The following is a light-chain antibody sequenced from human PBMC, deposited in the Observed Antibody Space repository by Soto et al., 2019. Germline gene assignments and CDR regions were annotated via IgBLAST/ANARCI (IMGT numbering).Light chain of an antibody. CDR3: CSFTSSTIYV. Sequence: QSALTQPASVSGSLGQSITISCTGTSSDVGGYNYVSWYQQQPGKAPKLMISEVSNRPSGISNRFSGSKSGNTASLIISGLQAEDEADYYCCSFTSSTIYVFGTGTKVTVL. CDR2: EVS. CDR1: SSDVGGYNY. V-gene: IGLV2-14*01. J-gene: IGLJ1*01.